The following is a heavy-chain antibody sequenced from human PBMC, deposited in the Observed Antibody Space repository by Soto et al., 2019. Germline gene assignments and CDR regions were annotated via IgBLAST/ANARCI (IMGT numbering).Heavy chain of an antibody. V-gene: IGHV1-2*02. CDR1: GYTFTDYY. Sequence: ASVKVSCKPSGYTFTDYYMHWVRQAPGQGLEWMGWINPKSGDTNDAKKFQGRVTMSSDTATISVSMALSNLKSDDTAIYYCARAKIGSYYGHFDYWGQGSLVTVSS. CDR2: INPKSGDT. J-gene: IGHJ4*02. D-gene: IGHD1-26*01. CDR3: ARAKIGSYYGHFDY.